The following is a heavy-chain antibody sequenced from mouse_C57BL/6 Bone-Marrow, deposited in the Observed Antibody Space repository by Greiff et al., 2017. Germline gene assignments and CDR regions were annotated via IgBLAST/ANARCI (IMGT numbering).Heavy chain of an antibody. D-gene: IGHD1-1*01. V-gene: IGHV1-81*01. CDR1: GYTFTSYD. J-gene: IGHJ4*01. Sequence: QVQLQQSGAELARPGASVKLSCKASGYTFTSYDISWVKQRTGQGLEWIGEIYPRSGNTYYNEKFKGNATLTADKSSSTAYMELRSLTSEDSAVYFCARDSSYRYAMDYWGQGTSVTVSS. CDR3: ARDSSYRYAMDY. CDR2: IYPRSGNT.